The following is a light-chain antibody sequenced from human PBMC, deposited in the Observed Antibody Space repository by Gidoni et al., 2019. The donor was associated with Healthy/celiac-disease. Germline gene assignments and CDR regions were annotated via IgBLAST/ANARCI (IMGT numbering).Light chain of an antibody. CDR3: QQFNSYPLCS. CDR1: QGISSA. Sequence: AIQLTQSPSSLSASVGDRVTITCRASQGISSALAWYQQKPGKAPKLLIYDASSLESGVPSRFSGSGSGTDFTLTVSSLQHEDFATYYCQQFNSYPLCSFGQGTKLEIK. CDR2: DAS. J-gene: IGKJ2*04. V-gene: IGKV1-13*02.